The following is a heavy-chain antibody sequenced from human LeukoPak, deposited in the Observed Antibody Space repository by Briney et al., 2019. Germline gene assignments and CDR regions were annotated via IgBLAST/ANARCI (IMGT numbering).Heavy chain of an antibody. Sequence: GGSLRLSCGDSGFTLSSYALHWVRQAPGKGLEWVAVISYDGSNKYYADSVKGRFTISRDNSKNTLYLQMNSLRAEDTAVYYCARATIRYFDWLSAFDIWGQGTMVTVSS. J-gene: IGHJ3*02. CDR1: GFTLSSYA. V-gene: IGHV3-30-3*01. CDR3: ARATIRYFDWLSAFDI. D-gene: IGHD3-9*01. CDR2: ISYDGSNK.